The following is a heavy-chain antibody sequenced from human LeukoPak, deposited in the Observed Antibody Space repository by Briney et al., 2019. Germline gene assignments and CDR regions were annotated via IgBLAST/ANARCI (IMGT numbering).Heavy chain of an antibody. CDR1: GFTFNNYA. D-gene: IGHD5-18*01. CDR2: ISGSGGST. J-gene: IGHJ4*02. CDR3: AREGTAMGTYYFDY. V-gene: IGHV3-23*01. Sequence: GGSLRLSCAASGFTFNNYAMSWVRQAPGKGLEWVATISGSGGSTFYADSVKGRFTISRDNSKNTLFLQVNSLRAEDTAVYHCAREGTAMGTYYFDYWGQGTLVTVSS.